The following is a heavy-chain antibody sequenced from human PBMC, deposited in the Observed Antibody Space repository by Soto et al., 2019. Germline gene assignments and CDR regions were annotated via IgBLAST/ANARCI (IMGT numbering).Heavy chain of an antibody. CDR1: GGSISSSSYY. CDR3: ARHDGIAVAGYYYYYGMDV. CDR2: IYYSGST. Sequence: PSETLSLTCTVSGGSISSSSYYWGWIRQPPGKGLEWIGSIYYSGSTYYNPSLKSRVTISVDTSKNQFSLKLSSVTAADTAVYYCARHDGIAVAGYYYYYGMDVWGQGTTVTVSS. D-gene: IGHD6-19*01. J-gene: IGHJ6*02. V-gene: IGHV4-39*01.